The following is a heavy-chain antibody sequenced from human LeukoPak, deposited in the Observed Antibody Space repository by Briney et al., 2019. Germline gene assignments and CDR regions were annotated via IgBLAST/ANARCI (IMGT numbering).Heavy chain of an antibody. D-gene: IGHD3-16*02. CDR2: ISSSSSTI. J-gene: IGHJ4*02. CDR3: ARAEVGLRLGELSYYFDY. Sequence: GGSLRLSCAASGFTFSSYWMHWVRQAPGKGLEWVSYISSSSSTIYYADSVKGRFTISRDNAKNSLYLQMNSLRAEDTAVYYCARAEVGLRLGELSYYFDYWGQGTLVTVSS. CDR1: GFTFSSYW. V-gene: IGHV3-48*01.